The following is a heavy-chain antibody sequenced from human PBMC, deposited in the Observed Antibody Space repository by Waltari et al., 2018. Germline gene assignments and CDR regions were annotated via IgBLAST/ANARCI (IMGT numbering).Heavy chain of an antibody. Sequence: QVPLVASGGGVVQPGRSLRLSCAASGFTFSSYGLPWVRQAPDKGLEWVAIIWYDGSKKYYADSVKGRFTISKDNSNNTLYLQMNSLRAEDTAVYYCARTGNGHSSGWYSGDYWGQGTLVTVSS. CDR3: ARTGNGHSSGWYSGDY. J-gene: IGHJ4*02. CDR2: IWYDGSKK. D-gene: IGHD6-19*01. V-gene: IGHV3-33*01. CDR1: GFTFSSYG.